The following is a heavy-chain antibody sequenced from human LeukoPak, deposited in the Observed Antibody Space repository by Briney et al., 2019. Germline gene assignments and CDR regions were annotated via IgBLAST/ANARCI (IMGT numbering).Heavy chain of an antibody. CDR1: GFTFSAYG. CDR3: ARAEGSNYYYYYYMDV. Sequence: QPGGSLRLSCAASGFTFSAYGINWVRQAPGKGLEWVSYITSSSSTISYADSVKGRFTISRDNAENSLYLQMNSLRAEDTAIYYCARAEGSNYYYYYYMDVWGKGTTVTVSS. J-gene: IGHJ6*03. CDR2: ITSSSSTI. D-gene: IGHD1-26*01. V-gene: IGHV3-48*01.